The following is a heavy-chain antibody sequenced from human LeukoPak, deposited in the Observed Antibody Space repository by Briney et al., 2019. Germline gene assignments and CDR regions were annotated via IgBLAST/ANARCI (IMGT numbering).Heavy chain of an antibody. CDR1: GYTFTGYY. J-gene: IGHJ4*02. Sequence: GASVKVSCKASGYTFTGYYMHWVRQAPGQGLEWMGWINPNSGGTNYAQKFQGRVTMTRDTSISTAYMELSRLRSDDTAVYYCARGFSRGYDSSGYWVYWGQGILVTVSS. CDR3: ARGFSRGYDSSGYWVY. V-gene: IGHV1-2*02. CDR2: INPNSGGT. D-gene: IGHD3-22*01.